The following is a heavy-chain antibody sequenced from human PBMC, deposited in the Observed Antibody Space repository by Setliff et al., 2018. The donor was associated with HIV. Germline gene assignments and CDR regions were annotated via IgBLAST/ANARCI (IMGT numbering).Heavy chain of an antibody. D-gene: IGHD2-15*01. CDR3: AREDVVVVAATYYYMDV. CDR1: GYTFTGYY. V-gene: IGHV1-2*02. Sequence: ASVKVSCKASGYTFTGYYMHWVRQAPGQGLEWMGWINPNSGGTNYAQKFQGRVTMTRDTSISTAYMELSRLRSDDTAVYYCAREDVVVVAATYYYMDVRGKGTTVTVSS. J-gene: IGHJ6*03. CDR2: INPNSGGT.